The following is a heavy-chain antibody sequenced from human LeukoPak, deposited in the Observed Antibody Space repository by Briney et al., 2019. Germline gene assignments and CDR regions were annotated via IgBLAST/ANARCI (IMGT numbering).Heavy chain of an antibody. CDR2: IYYSGST. CDR1: GGSISSYY. Sequence: SETLSLTCTVSGGSISSYYWSWIQQPPGKGLEWIGYIYYSGSTNYNPSLKSRVTISVDTSKNQFSLKLSSVTAADTAVYYCGREIEMATTDWGQGTLVTVSS. D-gene: IGHD5-24*01. CDR3: GREIEMATTD. V-gene: IGHV4-59*01. J-gene: IGHJ1*01.